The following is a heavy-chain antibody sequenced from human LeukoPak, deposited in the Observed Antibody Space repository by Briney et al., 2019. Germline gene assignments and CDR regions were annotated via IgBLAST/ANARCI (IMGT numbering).Heavy chain of an antibody. D-gene: IGHD3-10*01. Sequence: SVKVSCKASGGTLSSYAISWVRQAPGQGLEWMGRIIPIFGTANYAQKFQGRVTITTDESTSTAYMELSSLRSEDTAVYYRASGRLTYYYGSGSYYPYYYYYMDVWGKGTTVTVSS. CDR3: ASGRLTYYYGSGSYYPYYYYYMDV. CDR1: GGTLSSYA. J-gene: IGHJ6*03. CDR2: IIPIFGTA. V-gene: IGHV1-69*05.